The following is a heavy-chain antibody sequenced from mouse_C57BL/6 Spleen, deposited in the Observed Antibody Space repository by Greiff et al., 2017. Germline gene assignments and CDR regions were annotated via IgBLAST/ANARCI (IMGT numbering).Heavy chain of an antibody. D-gene: IGHD1-1*01. CDR3: ARRLTVVATDYFDY. Sequence: QVQLQQPGAELVMPGASVKLSCKASGYTFTSYWMHWVKQRPGQGLEWIGEIDPSDSYTNYNQKFKGKSTLTVDKSSSTADMQLSSLTSEDSAVYYCARRLTVVATDYFDYWGQGTTLTVSS. CDR1: GYTFTSYW. V-gene: IGHV1-69*01. CDR2: IDPSDSYT. J-gene: IGHJ2*01.